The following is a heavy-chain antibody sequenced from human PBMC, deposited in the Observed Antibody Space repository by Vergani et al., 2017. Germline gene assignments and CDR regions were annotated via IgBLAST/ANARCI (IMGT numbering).Heavy chain of an antibody. J-gene: IGHJ4*02. CDR3: ASIARAPTRRNPPPDY. D-gene: IGHD3-16*02. Sequence: QVQLQEWGAGLLKTSETLSLTCGVSGGSFSDYYWSWIHQAPGMGLDWIGEVNHGGSTNYNPSLKSRVSISVDTSKNQFSLQLTSVTAADSALYFCASIARAPTRRNPPPDYWGQGILVTVSS. CDR2: VNHGGST. V-gene: IGHV4-34*01. CDR1: GGSFSDYY.